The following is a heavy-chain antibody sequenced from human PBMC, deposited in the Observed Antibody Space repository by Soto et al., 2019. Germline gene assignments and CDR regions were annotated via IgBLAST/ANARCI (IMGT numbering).Heavy chain of an antibody. D-gene: IGHD4-17*01. CDR2: IYSSGRT. CDR1: GGSIRDYF. V-gene: IGHV4-59*01. Sequence: QVQLQESGPGLVKPSETLSLTCTVSGGSIRDYFWTWIRQPPGKGLEWIGYIYSSGRTNYNPSLKSRDSISVDTSKNHFSLQLRSVTAADTAVYYCARVGGDDFGDSGGFDYWGHVTLVTVSS. J-gene: IGHJ4*01. CDR3: ARVGGDDFGDSGGFDY.